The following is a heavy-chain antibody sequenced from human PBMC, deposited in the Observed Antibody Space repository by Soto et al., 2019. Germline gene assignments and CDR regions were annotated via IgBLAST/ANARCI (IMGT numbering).Heavy chain of an antibody. J-gene: IGHJ6*02. CDR3: AKGRIQLWLPRYYYGMDV. D-gene: IGHD5-18*01. Sequence: PGGSLRLSCAASGFIFSNAWMTWVRQTPGKGLVWVSAISSSGGSTYYADSVKGRFTISRDNSKNTLYLQMNSLRAEDTAVYYCAKGRIQLWLPRYYYGMDVWGQGTTVTVS. CDR2: ISSSGGST. CDR1: GFIFSNAW. V-gene: IGHV3-23*01.